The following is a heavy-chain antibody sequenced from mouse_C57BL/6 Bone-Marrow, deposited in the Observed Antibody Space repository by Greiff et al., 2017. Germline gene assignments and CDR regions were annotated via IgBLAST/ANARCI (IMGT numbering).Heavy chain of an antibody. CDR1: GYTFTDYE. J-gene: IGHJ3*01. CDR2: IDPETGGT. V-gene: IGHV1-15*01. CDR3: TLITTEVRAY. D-gene: IGHD1-1*01. Sequence: QVQLQQSGAELVRPGASVTLSCKASGYTFTDYEMHWVKQTPVHGLEWIGAIDPETGGTAYNQKFKGKAILAADKSSSTAYMELRSLTSEDSAVYYCTLITTEVRAYWGQGTLVTVSA.